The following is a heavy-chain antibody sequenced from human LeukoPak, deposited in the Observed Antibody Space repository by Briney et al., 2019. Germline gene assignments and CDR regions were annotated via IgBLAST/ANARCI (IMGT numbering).Heavy chain of an antibody. CDR1: GFAFSDYY. D-gene: IGHD3-22*01. CDR2: ISSSGSTI. V-gene: IGHV3-11*04. Sequence: GGSLRLSCAASGFAFSDYYMSWIRQAPGKGLEWVSYISSSGSTIYYADSVKGRFTISRDNAKNSLYLQMNGLRAEDTAVYYCARGRTYYYDSSGCIDYWGQGTLVTVSS. CDR3: ARGRTYYYDSSGCIDY. J-gene: IGHJ4*02.